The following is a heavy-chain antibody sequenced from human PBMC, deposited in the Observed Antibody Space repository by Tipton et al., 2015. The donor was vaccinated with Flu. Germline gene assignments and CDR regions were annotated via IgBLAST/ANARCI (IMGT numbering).Heavy chain of an antibody. CDR3: ARSVTAGEFDP. D-gene: IGHD3-10*01. J-gene: IGHJ5*02. V-gene: IGHV4-61*02. Sequence: LSLTCTVSGGSISSGSYYWNWIRQPSGKGLEWIGRICISGGTDYSPSLRSRLTILIDRSKNQFSLKLRSVTAADSAFYYCARSVTAGEFDPWGQGTLVTVSS. CDR2: ICISGGT. CDR1: GGSISSGSYY.